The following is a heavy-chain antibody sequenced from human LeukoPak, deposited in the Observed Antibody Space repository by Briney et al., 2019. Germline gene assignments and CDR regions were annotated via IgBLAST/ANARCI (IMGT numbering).Heavy chain of an antibody. CDR1: GFTFSTYW. V-gene: IGHV3-74*01. CDR2: ITSNGSST. J-gene: IGHJ4*02. Sequence: PGGSLRLSCVVSGFTFSTYWMHWVRQAPGKGLEWVSSITSNGSSTTSADSVKGQFTISRDNAKNTVYLQMNSLRVDDTAVYYCAKVGTNYGYGYWGQGMLVTVSS. D-gene: IGHD5-18*01. CDR3: AKVGTNYGYGY.